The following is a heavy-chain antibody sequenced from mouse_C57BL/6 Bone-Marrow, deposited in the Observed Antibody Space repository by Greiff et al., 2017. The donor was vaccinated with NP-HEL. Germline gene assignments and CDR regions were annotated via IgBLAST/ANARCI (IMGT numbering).Heavy chain of an antibody. CDR2: ILPGSGST. V-gene: IGHV1-9*01. D-gene: IGHD1-1*01. CDR1: GYTFTGYW. Sequence: LVEPGASVKLSCKATGYTFTGYWIEWVKQRPGHGLEWIGEILPGSGSTNYNEKFKGKATFTADTSSNTAYMQLSSLTTEDSAIYYCARGGGYYGSSYQYYFDYWGQGTTLTVSS. CDR3: ARGGGYYGSSYQYYFDY. J-gene: IGHJ2*01.